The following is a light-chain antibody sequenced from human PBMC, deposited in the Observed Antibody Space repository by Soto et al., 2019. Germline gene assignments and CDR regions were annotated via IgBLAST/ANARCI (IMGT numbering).Light chain of an antibody. V-gene: IGKV1-9*01. Sequence: QVTPAPFFLASFFRGRGPHNFRGRPGLNNYLAWYQQKPGKAPKLLIYAASTLQSGVPSRFSGSGSGTEFTLTISSLQPEDFATYYCQQLNSYPFAFGGGTKVEIK. J-gene: IGKJ4*01. CDR3: QQLNSYPFA. CDR1: PGLNNY. CDR2: AAS.